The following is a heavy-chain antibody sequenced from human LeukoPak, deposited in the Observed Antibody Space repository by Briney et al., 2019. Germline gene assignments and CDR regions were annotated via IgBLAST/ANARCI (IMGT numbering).Heavy chain of an antibody. Sequence: ASVKVSCKASGYTFTCYYMHWVRQAPGQGLEWMGWINPNSGGTNYAQKFQGRVTMTRDTSISTAYMELSRLRSDDTAVYYCARVAGFCSSSSFRASSFDIWGQGTIVPVSS. CDR3: ARVAGFCSSSSFRASSFDI. CDR1: GYTFTCYY. D-gene: IGHD2-2*01. CDR2: INPNSGGT. J-gene: IGHJ3*02. V-gene: IGHV1-2*02.